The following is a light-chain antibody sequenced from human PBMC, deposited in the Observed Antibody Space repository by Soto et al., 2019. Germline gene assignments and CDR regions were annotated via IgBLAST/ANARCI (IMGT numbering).Light chain of an antibody. CDR3: LQHKSYPRT. J-gene: IGKJ1*01. CDR2: SAT. Sequence: DIQMTQSPSAMSASVGDRVTITCRASQDISNFLVWFQQRPGKVPKXLMYSATRLESGVPSRFSGSGFGTEGTIKISSLQPEDGETYECLQHKSYPRTFGQGTKVDIK. V-gene: IGKV1-17*03. CDR1: QDISNF.